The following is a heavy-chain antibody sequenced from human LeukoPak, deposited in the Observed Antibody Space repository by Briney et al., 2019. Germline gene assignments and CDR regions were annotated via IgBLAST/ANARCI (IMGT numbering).Heavy chain of an antibody. J-gene: IGHJ4*02. Sequence: GGSLRLSCAASGFTFSSYAMSWVRQAPGKGLEWVSAISGSGGSTYYADSVKGRFTISRDNSKNTLYLQMNSLRAEDTAVYYCARDRGKYSSSSSGAAFDYWGQGTLVTVSS. D-gene: IGHD6-6*01. CDR2: ISGSGGST. CDR3: ARDRGKYSSSSSGAAFDY. CDR1: GFTFSSYA. V-gene: IGHV3-23*01.